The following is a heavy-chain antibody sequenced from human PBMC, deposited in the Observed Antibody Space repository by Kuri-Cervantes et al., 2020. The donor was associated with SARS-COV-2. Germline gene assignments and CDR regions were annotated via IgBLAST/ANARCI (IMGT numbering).Heavy chain of an antibody. CDR1: GYTFTSFY. CDR3: ARGGVGYCSSTSCYSFWAFDI. CDR2: ISPIVGDT. J-gene: IGHJ3*02. Sequence: ASVKVSCKASGYTFTSFYIHWVRQAPGQGLEWMAIISPIVGDTTYAQRFRDRLSVTMDTSTSTAYMELSSLRSEDTAVYYCARGGVGYCSSTSCYSFWAFDIWGQGTMVTVSS. V-gene: IGHV1-46*01. D-gene: IGHD2-2*02.